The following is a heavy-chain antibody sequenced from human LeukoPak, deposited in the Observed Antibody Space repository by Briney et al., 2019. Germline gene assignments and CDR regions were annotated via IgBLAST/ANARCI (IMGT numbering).Heavy chain of an antibody. Sequence: GGSLRLSCAASGFTFSTYEMNWVRQAPGKGLEGVSYISGSGGTIYYADSVKGRFTISRDNAKNSLFLQMNSLGAEDTAVYYCARDYVVRGIRGFDYWGQGTLVTVSS. CDR1: GFTFSTYE. CDR2: ISGSGGTI. CDR3: ARDYVVRGIRGFDY. D-gene: IGHD3-10*01. J-gene: IGHJ4*02. V-gene: IGHV3-48*03.